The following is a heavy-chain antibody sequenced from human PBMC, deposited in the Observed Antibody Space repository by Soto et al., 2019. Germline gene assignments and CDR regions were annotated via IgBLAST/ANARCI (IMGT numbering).Heavy chain of an antibody. V-gene: IGHV1-69*13. J-gene: IGHJ3*02. CDR2: IIPIFGTA. CDR3: ATPSPYSSSWYSAFDI. CDR1: GGTFSSYA. Sequence: SVKVSCKASGGTFSSYAISWVRQAPGQGLEWMGGIIPIFGTANYAQKFQGRVTITADESTSTAYMELSSLRSEDTAVYYCATPSPYSSSWYSAFDIWGQGTMVTVSS. D-gene: IGHD6-13*01.